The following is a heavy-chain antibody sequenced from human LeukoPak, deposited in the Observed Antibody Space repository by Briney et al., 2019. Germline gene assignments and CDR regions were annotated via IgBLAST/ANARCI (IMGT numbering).Heavy chain of an antibody. CDR1: GYTFTSYG. J-gene: IGHJ4*02. V-gene: IGHV1-18*04. CDR2: ISAYNGNT. CDR3: ARSYDYNIVVVVAAPGPFWDY. D-gene: IGHD2-15*01. Sequence: ASVKVSCKASGYTFTSYGISWVRKAPGQGLEWMGWISAYNGNTNYAQKLQGRVTMTTDTSTSTAYMELRSLRSDDTAVYYCARSYDYNIVVVVAAPGPFWDYWGQGTMVTVSS.